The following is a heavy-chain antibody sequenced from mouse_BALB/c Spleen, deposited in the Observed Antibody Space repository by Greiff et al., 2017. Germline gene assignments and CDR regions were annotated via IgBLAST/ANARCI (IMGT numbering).Heavy chain of an antibody. CDR3: ARKTGVDY. Sequence: VQLQQSGAELAKPGASVKMSCKASGYTFTSYWMHWVKQRPGQGLEWIGYINPSTGYTESNQKFKDKATLTADKSSSTAYMQLSSLTSEDSAVYYCARKTGVDYWGQGTTLTVSS. CDR1: GYTFTSYW. D-gene: IGHD4-1*01. CDR2: INPSTGYT. V-gene: IGHV1-7*01. J-gene: IGHJ2*01.